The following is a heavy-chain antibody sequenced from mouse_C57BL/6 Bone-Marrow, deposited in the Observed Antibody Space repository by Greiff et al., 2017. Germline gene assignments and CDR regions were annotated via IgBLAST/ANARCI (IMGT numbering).Heavy chain of an antibody. Sequence: EVQLVESGGDLVKPGGSLKLSCAASGFTFSSYGMSWVRQTPDKRLEWVATISSGGSYTYYPDSVKGRFTISRDNAKNTLYLQMSSLKSEDTAMYYCARRRQLRLFDCWGQGTTLTVSS. J-gene: IGHJ2*01. CDR3: ARRRQLRLFDC. CDR1: GFTFSSYG. D-gene: IGHD3-2*02. CDR2: ISSGGSYT. V-gene: IGHV5-6*01.